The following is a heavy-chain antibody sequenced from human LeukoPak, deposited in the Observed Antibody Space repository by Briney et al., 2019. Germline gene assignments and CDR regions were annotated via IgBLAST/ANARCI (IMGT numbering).Heavy chain of an antibody. CDR3: ARGRSGFGGNSDS. Sequence: SETLSLTCTVSGGSISRYYWSWIRQPPGKGLEWIGYIYYSGNTNYNPSLQSRVTISVDTSKNQFSLKLSSVTAADTAVYYCARGRSGFGGNSDSWGQGTLVTVSS. D-gene: IGHD4-23*01. J-gene: IGHJ4*02. V-gene: IGHV4-59*01. CDR1: GGSISRYY. CDR2: IYYSGNT.